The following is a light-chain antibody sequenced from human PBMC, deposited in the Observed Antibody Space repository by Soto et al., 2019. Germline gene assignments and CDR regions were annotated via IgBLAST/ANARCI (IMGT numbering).Light chain of an antibody. Sequence: DIQMTQSPSTLSASVGDRVTITCRASQSISSWLAWYQQKPGKAPKLLIYKASSLESGVPSRSSGSRSGTEITLTISSLQPDDFSTHYCQQYSTFGQGTKVEIK. CDR1: QSISSW. V-gene: IGKV1-5*03. CDR2: KAS. J-gene: IGKJ1*01. CDR3: QQYST.